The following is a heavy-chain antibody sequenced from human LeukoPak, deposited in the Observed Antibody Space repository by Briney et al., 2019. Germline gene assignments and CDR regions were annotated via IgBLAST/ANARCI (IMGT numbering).Heavy chain of an antibody. CDR1: GGSFSGYY. CDR2: INHSGST. Sequence: PSETLSLTCAVYGGSFSGYYWSWIRQPPGKGPEWIGEINHSGSTNYNPSLKSRVTISVDTSKNQFSLKLSSVTAADTAVYYCARDYRYYYDSSGYSYFDYWGQGTLVTVSS. V-gene: IGHV4-34*01. D-gene: IGHD3-22*01. CDR3: ARDYRYYYDSSGYSYFDY. J-gene: IGHJ4*02.